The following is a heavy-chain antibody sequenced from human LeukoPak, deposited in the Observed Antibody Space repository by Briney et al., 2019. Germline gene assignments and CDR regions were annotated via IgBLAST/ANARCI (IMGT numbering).Heavy chain of an antibody. D-gene: IGHD3-10*01. Sequence: ASVKVSCKASGHTFTSYDINWVRQATGQGLEWMGWMNPNSGNTGCAQKFQGRVTMTRNTSISTAYMELSSLRSEDTAVYYCARGARRVVRGVISYYFDYWGQGTLVTVSS. CDR2: MNPNSGNT. CDR3: ARGARRVVRGVISYYFDY. CDR1: GHTFTSYD. J-gene: IGHJ4*02. V-gene: IGHV1-8*01.